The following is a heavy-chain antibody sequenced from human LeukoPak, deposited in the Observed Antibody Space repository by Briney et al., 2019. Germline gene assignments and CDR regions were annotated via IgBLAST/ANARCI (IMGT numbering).Heavy chain of an antibody. CDR2: ISGSGGST. D-gene: IGHD3-22*01. Sequence: PGGSLRLSCAASGFTFSSYWMHWVRQAPGKGLEWVSAISGSGGSTYYADSVKGRFTISRDNSKNTLYLQMNSLRAEDTAVYYCARDIRHYYDSSGYDREDAFDIWGQGTMVTVSS. CDR3: ARDIRHYYDSSGYDREDAFDI. V-gene: IGHV3-23*01. CDR1: GFTFSSYW. J-gene: IGHJ3*02.